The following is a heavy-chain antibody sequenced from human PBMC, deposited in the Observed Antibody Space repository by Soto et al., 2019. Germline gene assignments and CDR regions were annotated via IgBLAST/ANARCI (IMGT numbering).Heavy chain of an antibody. Sequence: EVQLVESGGSSVQPGGSLRLSCAASGFSLSNNWMHWVRQAPGKGLVWVSRIHIDGSTTTYADSVKGRFTISRDNAKNNLYLQMNSLRDEDTSVYYCVRIRRGYGYTFGYWGQGTLVTVSS. V-gene: IGHV3-74*01. CDR3: VRIRRGYGYTFGY. CDR2: IHIDGSTT. D-gene: IGHD5-12*01. J-gene: IGHJ4*02. CDR1: GFSLSNNW.